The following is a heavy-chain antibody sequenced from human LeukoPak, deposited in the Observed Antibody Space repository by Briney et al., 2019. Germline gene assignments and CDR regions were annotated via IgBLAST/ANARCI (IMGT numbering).Heavy chain of an antibody. CDR2: IYYSGST. CDR1: GGSISSYY. CDR3: ARARLERYMDV. D-gene: IGHD1-1*01. J-gene: IGHJ6*03. V-gene: IGHV4-59*12. Sequence: SETLSLTCTVSGGSISSYYWSWIRQPPGKGLEWIGYIYYSGSTNYNPSLKSRVTMSVDTAKNQFSLKLSSVSAADTAVYYCARARLERYMDVWGKGTTVTVSS.